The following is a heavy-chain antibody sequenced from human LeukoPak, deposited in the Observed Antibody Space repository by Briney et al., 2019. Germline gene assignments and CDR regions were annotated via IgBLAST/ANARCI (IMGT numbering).Heavy chain of an antibody. D-gene: IGHD3-9*01. Sequence: GGSLRLSCAASGFTFSSYGMHWVRQAPGKGLEWVAFIRYDGSNKYYADSVKGRFTISRDNSKNTLYLQMNSLRAEDTAVYYCAKERAVLYYDILTGYYPYLDAFDIWGQGTMVTVSS. J-gene: IGHJ3*02. CDR1: GFTFSSYG. V-gene: IGHV3-30*02. CDR2: IRYDGSNK. CDR3: AKERAVLYYDILTGYYPYLDAFDI.